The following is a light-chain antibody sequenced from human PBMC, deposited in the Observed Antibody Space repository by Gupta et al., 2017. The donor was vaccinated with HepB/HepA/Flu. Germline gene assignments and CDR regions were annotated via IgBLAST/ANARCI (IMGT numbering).Light chain of an antibody. CDR2: GAS. CDR1: QSVSSN. J-gene: IGKJ1*01. Sequence: DIVMTQSPATLSVSPGERATLSCRASQSVSSNLAWYQQKPGQTPRVLIYGASTRAISNPARFSGSGSAKEFTLTSGIRQSEDFAVYYGQHDNRSWTFGQGTKVEIK. V-gene: IGKV3-15*01. CDR3: QHDNRSWT.